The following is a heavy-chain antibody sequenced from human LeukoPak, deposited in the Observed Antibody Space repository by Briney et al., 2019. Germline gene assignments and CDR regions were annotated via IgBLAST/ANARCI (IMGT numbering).Heavy chain of an antibody. CDR2: INPRNDAT. CDR3: ARQGGAGSNCDY. J-gene: IGHJ4*02. D-gene: IGHD3-10*01. CDR1: GYDFTDYS. V-gene: IGHV1-46*01. Sequence: GASVKVSCKASGYDFTDYSVHWVRQAPGQGLEWVGIINPRNDATTYAQKFQGRVSMTSDTSTNTVYMELRSLKSEDTAVYYCARQGGAGSNCDYWGQGTLVTVSS.